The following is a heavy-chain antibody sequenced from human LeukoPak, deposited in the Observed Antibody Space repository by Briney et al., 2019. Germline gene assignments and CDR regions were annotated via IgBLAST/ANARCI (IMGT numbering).Heavy chain of an antibody. V-gene: IGHV4-34*08. CDR3: ATARSGWRYYFDY. D-gene: IGHD6-19*01. Sequence: PGGSLRLSCAASGFTVSSNYMSWVRQPPGKGLEWIGEINHSGSTNYNPSLKSRVTISVDTSKNQFSLKLSSVTAADTAVYYCATARSGWRYYFDYWGQGTLVTVSS. CDR1: GFTVSSNY. J-gene: IGHJ4*02. CDR2: INHSGST.